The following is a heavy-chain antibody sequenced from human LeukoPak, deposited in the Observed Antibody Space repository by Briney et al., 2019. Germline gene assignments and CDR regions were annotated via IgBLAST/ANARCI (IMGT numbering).Heavy chain of an antibody. J-gene: IGHJ6*03. CDR2: INHSGST. CDR1: GGSFSGYY. Sequence: SETLSLTCAVYGGSFSGYYWSWIRQPPGKGLEWIGEINHSGSTNYNPSLKSRVTMSVDTSKNQFSLKLSSVTAADTAVYYCARQVKDIVVVPAAPRGYYYYYMDVWGKGTTVTISS. D-gene: IGHD2-2*01. CDR3: ARQVKDIVVVPAAPRGYYYYYMDV. V-gene: IGHV4-34*01.